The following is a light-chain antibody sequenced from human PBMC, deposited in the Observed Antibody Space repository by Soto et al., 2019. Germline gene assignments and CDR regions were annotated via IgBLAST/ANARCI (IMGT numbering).Light chain of an antibody. J-gene: IGKJ5*01. CDR1: QSVRSN. V-gene: IGKV3-15*01. CDR2: AAS. Sequence: IALTQSPGTQSPPPVERATLSRRASQSVRSNLAWYQQKPGQAHRLVIYAASTRATGIPDRFSGSVSGTEFTLTISSLQSQDFAVYYCQQYNEWPPFTFGQGTRLEI. CDR3: QQYNEWPPFT.